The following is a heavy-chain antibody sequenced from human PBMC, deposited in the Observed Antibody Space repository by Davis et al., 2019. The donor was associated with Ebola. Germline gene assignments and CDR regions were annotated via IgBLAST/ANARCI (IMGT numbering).Heavy chain of an antibody. Sequence: ASVKVSCKASGYTFTSYAMHWVRQAPGQRLEWMGWINAGNGNTKYSQKFQGRVTITRDTSASTAYMELSSLRSEDTAVYYCARAYYDSSGYLELGWVFDYWGQGTLVTVSS. CDR2: INAGNGNT. V-gene: IGHV1-3*01. J-gene: IGHJ4*02. CDR1: GYTFTSYA. D-gene: IGHD3-22*01. CDR3: ARAYYDSSGYLELGWVFDY.